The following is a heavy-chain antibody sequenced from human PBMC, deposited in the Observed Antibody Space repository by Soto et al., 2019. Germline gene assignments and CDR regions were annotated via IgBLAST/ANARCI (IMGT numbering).Heavy chain of an antibody. V-gene: IGHV4-59*11. CDR3: ARADPDASVGF. CDR1: GGSMSSHY. J-gene: IGHJ4*02. D-gene: IGHD3-16*01. Sequence: PSETLSLTCTVSGGSMSSHYWTWLRQPPGKGLEWIGYISYSGSSYYNPSLKSRVTMSADTSRNQFSLRLTSVIAADTAVYFCARADPDASVGFWGQGTLVTVSS. CDR2: ISYSGSS.